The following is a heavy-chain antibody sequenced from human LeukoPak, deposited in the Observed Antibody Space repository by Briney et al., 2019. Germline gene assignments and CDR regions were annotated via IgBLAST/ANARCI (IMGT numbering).Heavy chain of an antibody. CDR2: IKQDGSEK. CDR3: ARDRVLLRTSPLDY. Sequence: GGSLRLSCAASGFTFSSYWMSWVRQAPGKGLEWVANIKQDGSEKYYVDSVKGRFTISRDNAKNSLYLQMNSLRAEDTAVYYCARDRVLLRTSPLDYWGQGTLVTVSS. V-gene: IGHV3-7*01. CDR1: GFTFSSYW. J-gene: IGHJ4*02. D-gene: IGHD1-26*01.